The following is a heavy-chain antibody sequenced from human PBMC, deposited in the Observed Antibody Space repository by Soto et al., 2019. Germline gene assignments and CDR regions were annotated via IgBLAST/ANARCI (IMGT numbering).Heavy chain of an antibody. D-gene: IGHD2-2*01. CDR1: GFAFSSYW. J-gene: IGHJ4*02. V-gene: IGHV3-74*01. CDR3: ARALYCSSTSCYPN. Sequence: GGSLRLSCAASGFAFSSYWMHWVRQAPGKGLVWVSRINSDGSSTSYADSVKGRFTISRDNAKNTLYLQVNSLRAEDTAVYYCARALYCSSTSCYPNWGQGTLVTVSS. CDR2: INSDGSST.